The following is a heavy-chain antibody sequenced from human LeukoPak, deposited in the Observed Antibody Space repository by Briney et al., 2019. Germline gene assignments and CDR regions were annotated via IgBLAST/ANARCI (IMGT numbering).Heavy chain of an antibody. J-gene: IGHJ4*02. CDR1: GFTFDDYA. V-gene: IGHV3-9*01. Sequence: PGGSLRLSCVASGFTFDDYAMHWVRQAPGKGLEWVSGISWNSGSIGYADSVKGRFTISRDNAKNSLYLQMNSLRAEDTALYYCATIDYWGQGTLVTVSS. CDR2: ISWNSGSI. CDR3: ATIDY.